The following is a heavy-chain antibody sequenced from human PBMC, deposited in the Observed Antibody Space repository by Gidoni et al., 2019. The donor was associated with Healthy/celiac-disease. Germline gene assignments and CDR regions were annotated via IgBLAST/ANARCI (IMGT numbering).Heavy chain of an antibody. J-gene: IGHJ4*02. D-gene: IGHD3-3*01. CDR3: AYPFGAQDY. CDR2: ISYDGSNK. CDR1: GFTFSSYG. Sequence: QVQLVESGGGVVQPGRSLRLSCAASGFTFSSYGMHWVRQAPGKGLEWVAVISYDGSNKYYADSVKGRFTISRDNSKNTLYLQMNSLRAEDTAVYYCAYPFGAQDYWGQGTLVTVSS. V-gene: IGHV3-30*03.